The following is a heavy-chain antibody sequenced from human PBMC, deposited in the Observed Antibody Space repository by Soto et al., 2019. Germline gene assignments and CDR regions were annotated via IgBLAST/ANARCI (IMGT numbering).Heavy chain of an antibody. D-gene: IGHD3-22*01. CDR1: AFAFSIYA. J-gene: IGHJ4*02. CDR3: GKDQSNSNPLYYFDF. V-gene: IGHV3-23*01. CDR2: MSRTGDNT. Sequence: PGGSLRLSCPASAFAFSIYAMTWVRQSPGKGLEGGSSMSRTGDNTYYGDSVKGRLTISRDNSKNTLYLQMNSVRAEDTAIYYCGKDQSNSNPLYYFDFWGPGTLVTVSS.